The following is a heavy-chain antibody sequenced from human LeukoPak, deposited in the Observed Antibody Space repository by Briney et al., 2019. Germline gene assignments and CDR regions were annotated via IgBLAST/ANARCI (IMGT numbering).Heavy chain of an antibody. J-gene: IGHJ4*02. CDR3: ARDPDDSNAYDYFDY. Sequence: PGGSLRLSCAASGFTFSDYYMSWVRQAPGKGLEWVATIKQDGSEKNYVDSVKGRFTISRDNAKNSLYLQMVSLRAEDTAVYYCARDPDDSNAYDYFDYWGQGTLVTVSS. CDR2: IKQDGSEK. D-gene: IGHD3-22*01. V-gene: IGHV3-7*01. CDR1: GFTFSDYY.